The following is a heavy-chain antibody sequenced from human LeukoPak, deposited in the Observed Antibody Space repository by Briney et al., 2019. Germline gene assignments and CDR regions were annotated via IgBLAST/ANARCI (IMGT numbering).Heavy chain of an antibody. D-gene: IGHD1-1*01. CDR3: ARAGTTVNDY. CDR1: GFTFSSHS. CDR2: ISSSSSYI. V-gene: IGHV3-21*01. J-gene: IGHJ4*02. Sequence: PGGSLRLSCAASGFTFSSHSMNWVRQAPGKGLEWVSSISSSSSYIYYADSVKGRFTISRDNAKNSLYLQMNSLRAEDTAVYYCARAGTTVNDYWGQGTLVTVSS.